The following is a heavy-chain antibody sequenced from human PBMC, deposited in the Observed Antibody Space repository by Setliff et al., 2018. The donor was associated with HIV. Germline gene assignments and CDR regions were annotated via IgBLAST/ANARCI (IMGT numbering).Heavy chain of an antibody. CDR2: IYPGDSDI. CDR3: ARAGRGGGSYWTFDY. V-gene: IGHV5-51*01. J-gene: IGHJ4*02. D-gene: IGHD1-26*01. CDR1: GYNFNTDW. Sequence: GESLKISCQGSGYNFNTDWIAWVRQMPGKGLEWMGIIYPGDSDIRYSPSFQGQVTISADKAISTAYLQWSSLKASDTGMYYCARAGRGGGSYWTFDYWGQGTLVTVSS.